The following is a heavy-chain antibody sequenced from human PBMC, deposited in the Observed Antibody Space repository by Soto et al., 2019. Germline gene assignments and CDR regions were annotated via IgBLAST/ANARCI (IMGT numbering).Heavy chain of an antibody. Sequence: AGGSLRLSCAASGLTFSSYAMSWVRQAPGKGLEWVSALSGSGGSTYYADYVKGRFTISRDNSKNTLYLQMNSLRAEDTALYYCAKDVVVVHDAFDIWGQGTMVTVSS. J-gene: IGHJ3*02. D-gene: IGHD3-22*01. CDR2: LSGSGGST. V-gene: IGHV3-23*01. CDR1: GLTFSSYA. CDR3: AKDVVVVHDAFDI.